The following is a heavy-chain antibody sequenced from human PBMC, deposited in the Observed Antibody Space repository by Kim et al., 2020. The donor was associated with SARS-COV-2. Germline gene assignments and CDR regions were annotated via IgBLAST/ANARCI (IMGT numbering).Heavy chain of an antibody. CDR2: IKQDGSEK. J-gene: IGHJ4*02. Sequence: GGSLRLSCAASGFTFSDYWMNWVRQAPGKGLEWVANIKQDGSEKYYVDSVKGRFTISRDNAKNSLYLQMNSLTAEDTAVYFCVRGSQDWGQGTLVTVSS. CDR1: GFTFSDYW. CDR3: VRGSQD. V-gene: IGHV3-7*03.